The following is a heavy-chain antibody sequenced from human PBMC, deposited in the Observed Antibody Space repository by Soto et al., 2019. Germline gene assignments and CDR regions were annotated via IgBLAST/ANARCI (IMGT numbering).Heavy chain of an antibody. D-gene: IGHD2-2*02. CDR1: GFTFSSYG. V-gene: IGHV3-33*01. CDR2: IWYAGSNK. CDR3: ARGGVVVPAAIVDWFDP. Sequence: QVQLVESGGGVVQPGRSLRLSCAASGFTFSSYGMHWVRQAPGKGLEWVAAIWYAGSNKYYADSVKGRFTISRDNSNNTLYLQMYSLRAEETAVYYCARGGVVVPAAIVDWFDPWGQGTLVTVSS. J-gene: IGHJ5*02.